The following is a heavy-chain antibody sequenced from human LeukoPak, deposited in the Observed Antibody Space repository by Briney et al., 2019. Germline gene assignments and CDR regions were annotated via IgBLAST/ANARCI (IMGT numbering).Heavy chain of an antibody. D-gene: IGHD6-13*01. CDR1: GYTFTSYY. V-gene: IGHV1-46*01. Sequence: ASVKVSCKASGYTFTSYYIHWVRQAPGQGLEWMGIINPSGGSTNYAQKFQGRVTMTRDMSTSTVYMELNSLRSEDTAVYYCASWVGVAAAGTNWGQGTLVTVSS. CDR2: INPSGGST. J-gene: IGHJ4*02. CDR3: ASWVGVAAAGTN.